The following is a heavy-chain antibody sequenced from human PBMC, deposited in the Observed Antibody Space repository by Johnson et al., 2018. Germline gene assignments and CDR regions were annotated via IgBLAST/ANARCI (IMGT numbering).Heavy chain of an antibody. Sequence: EVQLVESGGDLVQPGRSLRLSCTASEFTFGDYTVSWFRQAPGKGLEWVSFIRSETFRGATDYAASVKGRFTISRDDSKNIPYLQMNSLKTDDTAMYYCARGRNWGDAFDMWGQGTMVTVSS. CDR2: IRSETFRGAT. V-gene: IGHV3-49*03. J-gene: IGHJ3*02. CDR3: ARGRNWGDAFDM. CDR1: EFTFGDYT. D-gene: IGHD7-27*01.